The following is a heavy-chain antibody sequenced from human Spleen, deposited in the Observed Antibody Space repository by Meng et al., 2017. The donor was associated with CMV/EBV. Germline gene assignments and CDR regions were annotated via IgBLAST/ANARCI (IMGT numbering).Heavy chain of an antibody. CDR3: SRSGGIAVAEFDQ. CDR1: GDSVSSYSAA. Sequence: SQTLSLTCAISGDSVSSYSAAWNWIRQSPSRGLEWLGRTYYRSKWNSDYAVSVRSRITINPDTSKNQFSLQLNSVTPEDTAVYFCSRSGGIAVAEFDQWGQGTLVTVSS. D-gene: IGHD6-19*01. CDR2: TYYRSKWNS. V-gene: IGHV6-1*01. J-gene: IGHJ5*02.